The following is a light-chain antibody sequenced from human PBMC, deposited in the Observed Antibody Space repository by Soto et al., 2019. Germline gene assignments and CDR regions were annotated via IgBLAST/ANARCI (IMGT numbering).Light chain of an antibody. Sequence: DIQMTQSPSTLSASVGDRVTITCRASQSISSWLAWYQQKPGKAPKLLIYKASSLESGVPSRFSGSGSGTEFTLTISSLQPDDFATFYCQQYNCYPYTFGQGTNLEIK. CDR1: QSISSW. J-gene: IGKJ2*01. CDR3: QQYNCYPYT. V-gene: IGKV1-5*03. CDR2: KAS.